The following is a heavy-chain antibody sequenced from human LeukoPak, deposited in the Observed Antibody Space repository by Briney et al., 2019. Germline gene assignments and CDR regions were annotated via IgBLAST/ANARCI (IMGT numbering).Heavy chain of an antibody. Sequence: EASVKVSCKASGYTFTGYYMHWVRQAPGQGLEWMGWINPNSGGTNYAQKFQGRVTMTRDTSISTAYMELSRLRSDDTAVYYCARAAYYYYHMDVWGKGTTVTVSS. CDR2: INPNSGGT. CDR3: ARAAYYYYHMDV. V-gene: IGHV1-2*02. J-gene: IGHJ6*03. CDR1: GYTFTGYY.